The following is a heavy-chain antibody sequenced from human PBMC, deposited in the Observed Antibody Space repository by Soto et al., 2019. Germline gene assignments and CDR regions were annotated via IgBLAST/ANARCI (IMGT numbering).Heavy chain of an antibody. CDR2: INPNSGGT. CDR1: GYTFTGYY. J-gene: IGHJ6*03. V-gene: IGHV1-2*04. Sequence: GASVKVSCKASGYTFTGYYMHWVRHAPGQGLEWMGWINPNSGGTNYAQKFQGWVTMTRDTSISTAYMELSRLRSDDTAVYYCARDPGTGYYMDVWGKGTTVTVSS. CDR3: ARDPGTGYYMDV. D-gene: IGHD1-1*01.